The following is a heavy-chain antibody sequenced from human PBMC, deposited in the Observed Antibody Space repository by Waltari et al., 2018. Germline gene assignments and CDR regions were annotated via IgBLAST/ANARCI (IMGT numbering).Heavy chain of an antibody. Sequence: QVQLVQSGAEVTKPGASVKVSCKASGYTLTSYYLHWVRQAPGQGLEWMGIINPSGGSTSYAQHFQGRVTMTRDTSTSTVYMELSSLRSEDTAVYYCARKGRQLVPFDYWGQGTLVTVSS. J-gene: IGHJ4*02. CDR2: INPSGGST. D-gene: IGHD6-6*01. CDR3: ARKGRQLVPFDY. CDR1: GYTLTSYY. V-gene: IGHV1-46*01.